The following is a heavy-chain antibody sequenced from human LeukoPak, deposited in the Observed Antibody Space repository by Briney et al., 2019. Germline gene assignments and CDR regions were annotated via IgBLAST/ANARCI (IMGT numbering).Heavy chain of an antibody. CDR1: GFTFSSYW. CDR2: INSDGSST. Sequence: GGSLRLSCAASGFTFSSYWMHWVRHAPGKGLVWVSRINSDGSSTSYADSVKGRFTTSRDNAKNTLYLQMNSLRAEDTAVYYCARDLVGSGWYFGDAFDIWGQGTMVTVSS. V-gene: IGHV3-74*01. J-gene: IGHJ3*02. CDR3: ARDLVGSGWYFGDAFDI. D-gene: IGHD6-19*01.